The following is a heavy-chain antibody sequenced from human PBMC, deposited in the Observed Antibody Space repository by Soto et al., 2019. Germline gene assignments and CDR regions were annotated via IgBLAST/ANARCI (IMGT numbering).Heavy chain of an antibody. Sequence: GGSLRLSCAASGFTFSSYAMHWVRQAPGKGLEWVAVISYDGSNKYYADSVKGRFTISRDNSKNTLYLQMNSLRAEDTAVYYCARLLAEEYDYVWGSYRPFDYWGRGTLVTVSS. CDR3: ARLLAEEYDYVWGSYRPFDY. J-gene: IGHJ4*02. CDR2: ISYDGSNK. D-gene: IGHD3-16*02. V-gene: IGHV3-30-3*01. CDR1: GFTFSSYA.